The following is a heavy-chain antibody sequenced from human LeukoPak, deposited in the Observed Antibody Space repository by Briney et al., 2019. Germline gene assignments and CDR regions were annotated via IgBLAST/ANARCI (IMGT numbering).Heavy chain of an antibody. V-gene: IGHV3-30-3*01. J-gene: IGHJ6*03. CDR1: GFTFSSYA. D-gene: IGHD1-26*01. CDR2: ISYDGSNK. Sequence: GGSLRLSCAASGFTFSSYAMHWVRQAPGKGLEWVAVISYDGSNKYYADSVKGRFTISRDNSKNTLYLQMNSLRAEDTAVYYCASGIYRYYMDVWGKGTTVTVSS. CDR3: ASGIYRYYMDV.